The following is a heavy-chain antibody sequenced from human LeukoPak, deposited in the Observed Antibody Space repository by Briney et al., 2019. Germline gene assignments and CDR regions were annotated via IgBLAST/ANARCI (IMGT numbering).Heavy chain of an antibody. CDR3: ARGEYYDSSGYLDY. CDR2: IYSGGST. J-gene: IGHJ4*02. V-gene: IGHV3-53*01. D-gene: IGHD3-22*01. CDR1: GFTVSSNY. Sequence: QSGGSLRLSCAASGFTVSSNYMSWVRQAPGKGLEWVSVIYSGGSTYYADSVKGRFTISRDNSKNTLYLQMNSLRAEDTAVYYCARGEYYDSSGYLDYWGQGTLVTVSS.